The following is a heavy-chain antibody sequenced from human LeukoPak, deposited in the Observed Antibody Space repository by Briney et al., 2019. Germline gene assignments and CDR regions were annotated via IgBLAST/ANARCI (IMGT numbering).Heavy chain of an antibody. D-gene: IGHD2/OR15-2a*01. CDR1: GFTLDAYE. CDR3: TTWAFYHGLDV. Sequence: GGSLRPSCVASGFTLDAYEMHWVRQARGKGPEWVSLISANGGRTSYADSVKGRFTISRDNSKNSLYLQMTSLRAEDSALYYCTTWAFYHGLDVWGQGTTVTVSS. V-gene: IGHV3-43*02. J-gene: IGHJ6*02. CDR2: ISANGGRT.